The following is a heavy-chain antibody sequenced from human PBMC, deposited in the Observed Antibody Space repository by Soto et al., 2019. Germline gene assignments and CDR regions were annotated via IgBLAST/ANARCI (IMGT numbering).Heavy chain of an antibody. Sequence: GGSLRLSSAASEVTFNNHAMTWVRQAPGKGLEWVSTISGSGGSTYSADSVKGRFTISRDNSKHTLYLQMNSLRVEDTAIYYCAKMQQSNGMDVWGQGTTVTVSS. CDR2: ISGSGGST. D-gene: IGHD4-4*01. J-gene: IGHJ6*02. CDR1: EVTFNNHA. V-gene: IGHV3-23*01. CDR3: AKMQQSNGMDV.